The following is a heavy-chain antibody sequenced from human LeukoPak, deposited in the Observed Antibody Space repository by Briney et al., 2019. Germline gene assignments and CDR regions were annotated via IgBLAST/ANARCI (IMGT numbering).Heavy chain of an antibody. D-gene: IGHD6-13*01. V-gene: IGHV3-23*01. CDR1: GFTLSTYA. CDR2: ISAGGGST. CDR3: AKSPRSAADNWFDP. Sequence: GGSLRLSCAASGFTLSTYAMNWVRKAPGKGLEWVSGISAGGGSTYYADSVKGRFTISRDNSKSTLYLQMNSLTVEDTAVYYCAKSPRSAADNWFDPWGQGTLVTVSS. J-gene: IGHJ5*02.